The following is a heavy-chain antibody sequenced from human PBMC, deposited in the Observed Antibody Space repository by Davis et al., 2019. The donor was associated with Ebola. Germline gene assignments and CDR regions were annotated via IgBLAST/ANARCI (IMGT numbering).Heavy chain of an antibody. D-gene: IGHD2-2*01. CDR3: ARQYCSSTSCYLLPMDWFDP. CDR2: IYYSGST. Sequence: PSETLSLTCTVSGGSISSYYWSWIRQPPGKGLEWIGYIYYSGSTNYNPSLKSRVTISVDTSKNQFSLKLSSVTAADTAVYYCARQYCSSTSCYLLPMDWFDPWGQGTLVTVSS. J-gene: IGHJ5*02. CDR1: GGSISSYY. V-gene: IGHV4-59*08.